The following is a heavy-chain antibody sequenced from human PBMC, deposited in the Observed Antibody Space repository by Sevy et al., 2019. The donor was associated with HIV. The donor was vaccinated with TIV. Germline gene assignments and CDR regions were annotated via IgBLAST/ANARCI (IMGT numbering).Heavy chain of an antibody. Sequence: ASVKVSCKASGYTFTSYAMHWVRQAPGQRLEWMGWINAGNGNTKYSQKFQGRVTITRDTSASTAYMELSSLRSEDTAVYYCAGDASTMVRGVIIKGAAFDYWGQGTLVTVSS. V-gene: IGHV1-3*01. D-gene: IGHD3-10*01. CDR1: GYTFTSYA. CDR2: INAGNGNT. CDR3: AGDASTMVRGVIIKGAAFDY. J-gene: IGHJ4*02.